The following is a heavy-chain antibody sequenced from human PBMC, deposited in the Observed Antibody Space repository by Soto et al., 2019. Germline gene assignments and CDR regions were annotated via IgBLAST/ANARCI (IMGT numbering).Heavy chain of an antibody. Sequence: VQLVESGGGVVQPGRSLRLSCAASGFTFSSYGMHWVRQAPGKGLEWVAVIWYDGSNKYYEDSVKGRFTISRDNSKNTLNLKMNSLKAEDTAVYYCARTGPGDLEPYNYDYYGMDVWGQGTTVTVSS. CDR2: IWYDGSNK. D-gene: IGHD7-27*01. CDR3: ARTGPGDLEPYNYDYYGMDV. V-gene: IGHV3-33*01. J-gene: IGHJ6*02. CDR1: GFTFSSYG.